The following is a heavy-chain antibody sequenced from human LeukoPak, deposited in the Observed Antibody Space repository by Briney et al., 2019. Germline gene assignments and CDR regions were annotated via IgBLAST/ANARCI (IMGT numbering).Heavy chain of an antibody. CDR1: GFTFSSHG. J-gene: IGHJ4*02. CDR3: AKAGLLWFGELTHFDY. V-gene: IGHV3-30*18. D-gene: IGHD3-10*01. Sequence: GGSLRLSCAASGFTFSSHGMHWVRQAPGKGLEWVAVISYDGSNKYYADSVKGRFTISRDNSKNTLYLQMNSLRAEDTAVYYCAKAGLLWFGELTHFDYWGQGTLVTVSS. CDR2: ISYDGSNK.